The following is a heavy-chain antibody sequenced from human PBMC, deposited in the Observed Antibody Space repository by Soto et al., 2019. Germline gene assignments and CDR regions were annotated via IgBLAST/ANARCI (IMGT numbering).Heavy chain of an antibody. CDR2: ISYDGSNK. V-gene: IGHV3-30-3*01. Sequence: SLRLSCAASGFTFSSYAMHWVRQAPGKGLEWVAVISYDGSNKYYADSVKGRFTISRDNSKNTLYLQMNSLRAEDTAVYYCARVMARTTVTTCFDYWGQGTLVTVSS. D-gene: IGHD4-4*01. J-gene: IGHJ4*02. CDR3: ARVMARTTVTTCFDY. CDR1: GFTFSSYA.